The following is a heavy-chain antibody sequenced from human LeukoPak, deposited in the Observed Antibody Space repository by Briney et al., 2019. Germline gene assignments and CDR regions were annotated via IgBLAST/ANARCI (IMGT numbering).Heavy chain of an antibody. Sequence: GGSLRLSCAASGFTFSNYGMFWVRQAPGKGLDWVSFIWFDGGHKYYADSVKGRFTISRDNNQDSLYLQMNSLRTEDTALYYCAKDGDRDEGYFDYWGQGTLVTVSS. CDR3: AKDGDRDEGYFDY. V-gene: IGHV3-30*02. CDR1: GFTFSNYG. D-gene: IGHD5-24*01. J-gene: IGHJ4*02. CDR2: IWFDGGHK.